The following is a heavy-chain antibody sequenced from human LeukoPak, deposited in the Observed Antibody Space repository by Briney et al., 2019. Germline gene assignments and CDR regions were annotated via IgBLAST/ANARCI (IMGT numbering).Heavy chain of an antibody. D-gene: IGHD3-16*01. CDR2: IWPDGSYK. Sequence: GGSLRLSCATSGFTFSTYGIHWVRQAPGKGLEWVAAIWPDGSYKYYADSVKGRFTISRDNSKNTVYLQMNTPRDEDTAVYYCARAVGPFDYWGQGTLVTVSS. V-gene: IGHV3-33*01. J-gene: IGHJ4*02. CDR1: GFTFSTYG. CDR3: ARAVGPFDY.